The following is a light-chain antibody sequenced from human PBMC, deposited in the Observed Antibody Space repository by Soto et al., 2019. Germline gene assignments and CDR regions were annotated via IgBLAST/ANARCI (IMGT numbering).Light chain of an antibody. CDR3: SSYTSSSTLV. J-gene: IGLJ1*01. CDR2: DVS. V-gene: IGLV2-14*01. Sequence: HSALTQPASVSGSPGQSITISCTGTSSDVGGYNYVSWYQQHPGKAPKLLIYDVSHRPSGVSNRFSGSKSGNTASLTLSGLQAEDDDDYFCSSYTSSSTLVFGTGTKVTVL. CDR1: SSDVGGYNY.